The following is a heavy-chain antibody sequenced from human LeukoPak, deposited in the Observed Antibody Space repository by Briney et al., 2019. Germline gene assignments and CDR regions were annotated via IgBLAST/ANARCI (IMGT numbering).Heavy chain of an antibody. Sequence: GGSLRLSCAAPGLTFRSYPIHWVRQAPGKGVGWVAPISYDGIDQYYGDSVKGRFTISRDNYKNTLYLQMNSLRAEDTAVYYCARGGVLLWFGELSHYYFDYWGQGTLVTVSS. V-gene: IGHV3-30*04. J-gene: IGHJ4*02. D-gene: IGHD3-10*01. CDR1: GLTFRSYP. CDR2: ISYDGIDQ. CDR3: ARGGVLLWFGELSHYYFDY.